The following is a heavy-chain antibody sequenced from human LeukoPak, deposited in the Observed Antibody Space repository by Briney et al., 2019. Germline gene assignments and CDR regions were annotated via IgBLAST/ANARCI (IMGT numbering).Heavy chain of an antibody. CDR1: GFTFSIYT. J-gene: IGHJ6*02. D-gene: IGHD6-6*01. V-gene: IGHV3-21*01. CDR3: AREEDSSTIRSSHGMDV. CDR2: IISGGTYI. Sequence: GGSLRLSCATSGFTFSIYTMNWVRQAPGKGLEWVSCIISGGTYIYNADSVKGRFTISRDNAKNSLYLQMNNLRAEDTAVYYCAREEDSSTIRSSHGMDVWGQGTTVTVSS.